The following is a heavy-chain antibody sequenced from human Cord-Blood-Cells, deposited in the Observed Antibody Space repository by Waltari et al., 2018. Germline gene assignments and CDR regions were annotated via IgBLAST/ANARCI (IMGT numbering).Heavy chain of an antibody. Sequence: QVQLQESGPGLVKPSETLSLTCTVSGYSISSGYYWGWIRQPPGKGLEWIGSIYHSGSTSYNPSLKSRVTISVDTSKNQFSLKLSSVTAADTAVYYCARDGGSYYNWFDPWGQGTLVTVSS. CDR1: GYSISSGYY. J-gene: IGHJ5*02. D-gene: IGHD1-26*01. CDR2: IYHSGST. V-gene: IGHV4-38-2*02. CDR3: ARDGGSYYNWFDP.